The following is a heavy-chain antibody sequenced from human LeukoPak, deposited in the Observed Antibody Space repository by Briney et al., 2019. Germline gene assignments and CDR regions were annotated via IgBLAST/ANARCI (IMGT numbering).Heavy chain of an antibody. D-gene: IGHD1-26*01. J-gene: IGHJ5*02. V-gene: IGHV4-59*01. Sequence: SETLSLTCTVSGGSISSYYWSWIRQPPGKGLEWIGYIYYTGNTSYNPSLKSRVTISVDTSKNQFSLKLTPVTAADTAVYFCARGYSATYGRFDPWGQGTLVTVSS. CDR3: ARGYSATYGRFDP. CDR1: GGSISSYY. CDR2: IYYTGNT.